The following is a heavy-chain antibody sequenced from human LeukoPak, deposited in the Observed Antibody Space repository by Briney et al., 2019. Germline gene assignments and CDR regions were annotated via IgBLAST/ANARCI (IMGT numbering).Heavy chain of an antibody. J-gene: IGHJ4*02. D-gene: IGHD1-26*01. Sequence: SETLSLTCTVSGGSISGHYWSWIRQPPGKGLEWIGYFYYSGSTNYNPSLRSRVTISVDTSKNQVSLKLTSVTAADTAVYYCARGAYFDYWGQGTLVTVSS. V-gene: IGHV4-59*11. CDR3: ARGAYFDY. CDR2: FYYSGST. CDR1: GGSISGHY.